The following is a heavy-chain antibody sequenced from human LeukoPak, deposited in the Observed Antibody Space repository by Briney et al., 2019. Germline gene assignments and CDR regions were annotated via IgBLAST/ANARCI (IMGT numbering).Heavy chain of an antibody. CDR1: GFTFSSYS. Sequence: AGGSLRLSCAASGFTFSSYSMNWVRQAPGKGLEWVSAISGSGGSTYYADSVKGRFTISRDNSKNTLYLQMNSLRAEDTAVYYCAKGITIFGVVINYFDYWGQGTLVTVSS. J-gene: IGHJ4*02. V-gene: IGHV3-23*01. CDR3: AKGITIFGVVINYFDY. D-gene: IGHD3-3*01. CDR2: ISGSGGST.